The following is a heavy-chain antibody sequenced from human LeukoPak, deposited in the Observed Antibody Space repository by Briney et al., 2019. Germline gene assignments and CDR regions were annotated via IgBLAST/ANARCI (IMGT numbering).Heavy chain of an antibody. V-gene: IGHV1-18*01. CDR2: ISVYNRNT. CDR1: GYSFTSYG. J-gene: IGHJ4*02. Sequence: ASVKVSCKASGYSFTSYGISWVRQAPGQGLEWMGWISVYNRNTNYAQEVQGRVTMTTDTSTSTAYMELRSLRSDDTAVYYCARDPDGNKDFDYWGQGTLVTVSS. CDR3: ARDPDGNKDFDY. D-gene: IGHD5-24*01.